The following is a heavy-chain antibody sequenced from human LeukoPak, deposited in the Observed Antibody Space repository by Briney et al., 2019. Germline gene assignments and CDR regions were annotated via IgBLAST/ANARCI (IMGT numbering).Heavy chain of an antibody. Sequence: GASVKVSCKASGYTFTSYDINWVRQATGQGLEWVGWMNPNSGNTGYAQKFQGRVTMTRNTSISTAYMELSSLRSEDTAVYYCARGARITIFGVVIKNYYMDVWGKGTTVTVSS. D-gene: IGHD3-3*01. CDR3: ARGARITIFGVVIKNYYMDV. V-gene: IGHV1-8*01. CDR2: MNPNSGNT. CDR1: GYTFTSYD. J-gene: IGHJ6*03.